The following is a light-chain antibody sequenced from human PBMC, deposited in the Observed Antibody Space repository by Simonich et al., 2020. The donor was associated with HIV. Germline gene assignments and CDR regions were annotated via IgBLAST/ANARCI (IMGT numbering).Light chain of an antibody. CDR3: LQDYNYPWT. CDR2: AAS. Sequence: AIQMTQSPSSLSASVGDRVTITCRASQGIRNDLGWYQQTTGKAPKLLIYAASSLQSAVPSRFSGSGSGTDFTLTISSLQPEDCATYYCLQDYNYPWTFGQGTKVEIK. CDR1: QGIRND. V-gene: IGKV1-6*01. J-gene: IGKJ1*01.